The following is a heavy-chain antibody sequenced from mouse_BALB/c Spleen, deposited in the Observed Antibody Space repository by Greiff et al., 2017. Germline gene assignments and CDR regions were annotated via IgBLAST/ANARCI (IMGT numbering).Heavy chain of an antibody. CDR3: ARSGWNAMDY. V-gene: IGHV5-17*02. J-gene: IGHJ4*01. CDR2: ISSGSSTI. Sequence: EVQRVESGGGLVQPGGSRKLSCAASGFTFSSFGMHWVRQAPEKGLEWVAYISSGSSTIYYADTVKGRFTISRDNPKNTLFLQMTSLRSEDTAMYYCARSGWNAMDYWGQGTSVTVSS. D-gene: IGHD3-1*01. CDR1: GFTFSSFG.